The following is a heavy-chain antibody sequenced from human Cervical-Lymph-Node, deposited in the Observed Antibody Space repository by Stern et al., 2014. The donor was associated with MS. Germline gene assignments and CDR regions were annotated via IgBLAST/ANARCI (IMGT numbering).Heavy chain of an antibody. CDR1: GYTFTNYG. CDR3: AGGTRGYYQPFDC. CDR2: IDAGNGDT. V-gene: IGHV1-3*01. D-gene: IGHD3-22*01. J-gene: IGHJ4*02. Sequence: QDQLVQSGAEVKKPGASVMVSCKASGYTFTNYGIHWVRQAPGQRLEWMGWIDAGNGDTKYSQKFQGRVTFSRDTSASTAYMDLSSLTSEDTAVYYCAGGTRGYYQPFDCWGQGTLVTVSS.